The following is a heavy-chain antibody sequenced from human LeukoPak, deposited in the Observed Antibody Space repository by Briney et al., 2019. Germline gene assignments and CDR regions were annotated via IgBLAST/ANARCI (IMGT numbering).Heavy chain of an antibody. CDR2: INDSGST. CDR1: GGSFSGYY. CDR3: ARDACDYYDSSGYRCMDV. V-gene: IGHV4-34*01. D-gene: IGHD3-22*01. Sequence: PSETLSLTCAVYGGSFSGYYWSWIRQPPGKGLEWIGEINDSGSTNYNPSLKSRVTMSVDTSKNQFSLKLSSVTAADTAVYYCARDACDYYDSSGYRCMDVWGQGTTVTVSS. J-gene: IGHJ6*02.